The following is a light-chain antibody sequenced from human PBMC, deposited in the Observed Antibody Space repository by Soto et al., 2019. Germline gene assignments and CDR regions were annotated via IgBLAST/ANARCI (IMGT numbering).Light chain of an antibody. Sequence: QSALTQPASVSGSPGPSITISCTRTSSDVGGYNYFHQHQQHPGTAPKLMIYEDSNRPSGVSNRFSGSKSGNSASLIISGLQAEDEADYCCSSYTSSSTRVFRGGAKLTVL. CDR1: SSDVGGYNY. CDR2: EDS. CDR3: SSYTSSSTRV. V-gene: IGLV2-14*01. J-gene: IGLJ3*02.